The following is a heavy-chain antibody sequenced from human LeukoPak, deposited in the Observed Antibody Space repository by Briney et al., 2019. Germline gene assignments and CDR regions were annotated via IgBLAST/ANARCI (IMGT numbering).Heavy chain of an antibody. CDR3: AGVERGSGSLGAFDI. J-gene: IGHJ3*02. V-gene: IGHV1-8*03. D-gene: IGHD3-10*01. Sequence: ASVTVSCKASGYTFTSYDINWVRQATGQGLEWMGWMNPNSGNTGYAQKFQGRVTITRNTSISTAYMELSSLRSEDTAVYYCAGVERGSGSLGAFDIWGQGTMVTVSS. CDR2: MNPNSGNT. CDR1: GYTFTSYD.